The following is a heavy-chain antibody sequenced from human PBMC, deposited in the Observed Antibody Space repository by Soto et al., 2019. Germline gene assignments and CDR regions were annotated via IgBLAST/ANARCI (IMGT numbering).Heavy chain of an antibody. CDR3: ARGIEGWYQGRYYYGMDV. CDR1: GGSVSSGSYY. D-gene: IGHD6-19*01. V-gene: IGHV4-61*01. CDR2: IYYSGST. J-gene: IGHJ6*02. Sequence: QVQLQESGPGLVKPSETLSLTCTVSGGSVSSGSYYWSWIRQPPGKGLEWIGYIYYSGSTNYNPSLKRRVTLSVATSTNQSSLKLSPVTAADTAVYSCARGIEGWYQGRYYYGMDVWGQGTTVTVSS.